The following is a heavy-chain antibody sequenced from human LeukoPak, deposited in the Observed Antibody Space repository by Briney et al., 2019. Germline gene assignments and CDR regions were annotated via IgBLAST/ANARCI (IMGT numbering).Heavy chain of an antibody. CDR1: GGTFSSYA. CDR2: ISAYNGNT. CDR3: ARAWGPYYYYMDV. V-gene: IGHV1-18*01. J-gene: IGHJ6*03. Sequence: ASVKVSCKASGGTFSSYAISWVRQAPGQGLEWMGWISAYNGNTNYAQKLQGRVTMTTDTSTSTAYMELRSLRSDDTAVYYCARAWGPYYYYMDVWGKGTTVTVSS. D-gene: IGHD7-27*01.